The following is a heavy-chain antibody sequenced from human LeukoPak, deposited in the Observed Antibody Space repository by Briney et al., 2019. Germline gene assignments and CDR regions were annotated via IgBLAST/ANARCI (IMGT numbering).Heavy chain of an antibody. Sequence: PSETLSLTCTVSGGSISSSAYYWSWIRQPPGKGLEWIGYIHYSGSTNYNPSLKSRVTISVDTSKNQFSLKLSSVTAADTAVYYCARRNDYVWGRLYYMDVWGQGTLVTVSS. CDR2: IHYSGST. CDR3: ARRNDYVWGRLYYMDV. CDR1: GGSISSSAYY. V-gene: IGHV4-61*05. D-gene: IGHD3-16*01. J-gene: IGHJ4*02.